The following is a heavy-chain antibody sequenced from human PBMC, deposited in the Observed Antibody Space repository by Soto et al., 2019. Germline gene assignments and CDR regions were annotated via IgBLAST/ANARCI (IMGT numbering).Heavy chain of an antibody. CDR2: IVADGTGL. V-gene: IGHV3-33*01. CDR1: GFRFSNYG. CDR3: ARDDDLPDNVLDH. J-gene: IGHJ4*02. Sequence: QVQLVESGGGVVQPGRSLRLSCAASGFRFSNYGMHWVRQAPGKGLEWLAVIVADGTGLHYADSVRGRFTISRDNSKNTLYLQLNNLGADDTAIYFCARDDDLPDNVLDHWGQGTLVSVSS. D-gene: IGHD1-1*01.